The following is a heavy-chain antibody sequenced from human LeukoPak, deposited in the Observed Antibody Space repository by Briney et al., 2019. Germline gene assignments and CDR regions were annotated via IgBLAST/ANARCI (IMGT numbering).Heavy chain of an antibody. D-gene: IGHD3-10*01. V-gene: IGHV3-30*03. CDR2: ISSDESNK. CDR1: GFTLNNYA. Sequence: GGSLRLSCAASGFTLNNYAMHWVRQAPGEGLEWVALISSDESNKYYADSVKGRFTISRGNSMNTLYLQMNSLRADDTAVYYCATDYSYGSGSYYNRFDNWGQGTLVTVSS. CDR3: ATDYSYGSGSYYNRFDN. J-gene: IGHJ4*02.